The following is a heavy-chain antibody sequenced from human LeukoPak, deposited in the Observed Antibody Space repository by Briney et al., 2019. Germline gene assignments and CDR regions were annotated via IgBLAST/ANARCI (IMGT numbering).Heavy chain of an antibody. CDR2: FYTSGSA. D-gene: IGHD1-20*01. CDR3: TTCNWNDRAFDI. J-gene: IGHJ3*02. V-gene: IGHV4-4*07. CDR1: GDSISTFY. Sequence: PSETLSLTCTVFGDSISTFYWSWIRQQPAGKGLEWIGRFYTSGSANYNASLQSRVTMSVDTSKNQFFLKLNSVTAADTAVYYCTTCNWNDRAFDIWGQGTMVTVSS.